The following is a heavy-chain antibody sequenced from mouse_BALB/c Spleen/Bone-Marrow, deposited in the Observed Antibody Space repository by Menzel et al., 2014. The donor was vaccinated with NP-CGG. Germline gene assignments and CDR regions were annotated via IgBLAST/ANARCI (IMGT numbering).Heavy chain of an antibody. CDR2: LNPGSGGS. CDR3: ARSTTVKDYFDY. Sequence: VMLVESGAELVRPGTPVKVSCKASGYAFTNYLIEWLKQRPGQGLEWIGVLNPGSGGSHYNEKFKGKATLTADKSSSTAYMQLSSLTSDDSAVYFCARSTTVKDYFDYWGQGTTLTVSS. CDR1: GYAFTNYL. D-gene: IGHD1-1*01. J-gene: IGHJ2*01. V-gene: IGHV1-54*01.